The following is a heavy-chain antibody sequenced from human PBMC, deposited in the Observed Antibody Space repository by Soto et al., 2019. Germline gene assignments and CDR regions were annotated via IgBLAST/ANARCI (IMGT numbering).Heavy chain of an antibody. D-gene: IGHD2-15*01. J-gene: IGHJ6*02. CDR3: ARDHSYCSGGSCYSADYYGMDV. CDR1: GFTFSSYG. Sequence: QVQLVESGGGVVQPGRSLRLSCAASGFTFSSYGMHWVRQAPGKGLEWVAVIWYDGSNKYYADSVKGRFTISRDNSKNTLYLQMNSLRAEDTAGYYCARDHSYCSGGSCYSADYYGMDVWGQGTTVPVSS. CDR2: IWYDGSNK. V-gene: IGHV3-33*01.